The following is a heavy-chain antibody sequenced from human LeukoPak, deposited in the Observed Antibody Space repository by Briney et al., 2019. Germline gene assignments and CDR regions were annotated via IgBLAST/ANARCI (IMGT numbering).Heavy chain of an antibody. Sequence: SEALPLTCTVSGGSINRYYWSWLRQPPGKGLEWIGYIYYSGSTNYNPSLKSRVTMSVDTSKNQFSVKLSSVTTADTAVYYCARHDMDVAGAGLDYFDCWGQGTLVTVSS. CDR1: GGSINRYY. D-gene: IGHD1-26*01. CDR3: ARHDMDVAGAGLDYFDC. J-gene: IGHJ4*02. V-gene: IGHV4-59*08. CDR2: IYYSGST.